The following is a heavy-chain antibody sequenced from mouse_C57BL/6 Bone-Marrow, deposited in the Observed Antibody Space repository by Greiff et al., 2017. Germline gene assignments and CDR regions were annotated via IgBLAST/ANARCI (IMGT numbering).Heavy chain of an antibody. CDR3: ASSETAQAFAY. CDR2: IHPSDSDT. D-gene: IGHD3-2*02. CDR1: GYTFTSYW. V-gene: IGHV1-74*01. Sequence: QVQLKQPGAELVKPGASVKVSCKASGYTFTSYWMHWVKQRPGQGLEWIGRIHPSDSDTNYNQKFKGKATLTVDKSSSTAYMQLSSLTSEDSAVYYCASSETAQAFAYWGQGTLVTVSA. J-gene: IGHJ3*01.